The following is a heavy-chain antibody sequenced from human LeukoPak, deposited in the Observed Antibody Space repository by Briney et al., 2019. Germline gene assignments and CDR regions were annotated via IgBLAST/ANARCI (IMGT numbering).Heavy chain of an antibody. CDR2: IYYSGST. D-gene: IGHD2-2*01. J-gene: IGHJ4*02. CDR3: AKAYIVVVPAAILDY. Sequence: SETLSLTCTVSGDSISSYYWSWIRQPPGKGLEWIGDIYYSGSTNYNPSLMSRVTISVDTSKNQFSLKLSSVTAADTAVYYCAKAYIVVVPAAILDYWGQETLVTVS. CDR1: GDSISSYY. V-gene: IGHV4-59*01.